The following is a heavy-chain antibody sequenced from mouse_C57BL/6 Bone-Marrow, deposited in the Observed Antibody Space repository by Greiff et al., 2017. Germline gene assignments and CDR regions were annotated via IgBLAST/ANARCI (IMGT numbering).Heavy chain of an antibody. J-gene: IGHJ4*01. CDR2: IDPSDSYT. Sequence: VQLQQPGAELVMPGASVKLSCKASGYTFTSYWMHWVKQRPGQGLEWIGEIDPSDSYTNYNQKFKGKSTLTVDKSSSTAYMQLSSLTSEDSAVYYCARDAYYFARYYCGQGTSVTVSS. V-gene: IGHV1-69*01. CDR3: ARDAYYFARYY. CDR1: GYTFTSYW.